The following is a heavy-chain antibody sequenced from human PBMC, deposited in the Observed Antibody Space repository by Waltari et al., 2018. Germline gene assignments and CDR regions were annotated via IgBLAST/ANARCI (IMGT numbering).Heavy chain of an antibody. CDR3: ARRAEELAPIDY. Sequence: EVKLVRSGAEVTQPGESLKTSCTGSAYSFTSYCIGWVPQMPGKGLDGMVVIYPCDSDTRYSPSFQGQVTISADKSISTAYLQWSSLKASDTAMYYCARRAEELAPIDYWGQGTLVTVSS. J-gene: IGHJ4*02. CDR2: IYPCDSDT. D-gene: IGHD1-26*01. V-gene: IGHV5-51*03. CDR1: AYSFTSYC.